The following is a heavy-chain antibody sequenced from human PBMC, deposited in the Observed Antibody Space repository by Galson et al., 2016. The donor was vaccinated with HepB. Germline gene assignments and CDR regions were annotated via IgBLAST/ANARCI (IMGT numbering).Heavy chain of an antibody. Sequence: SETLSLTCTVSGGSLSDYYWTWIRQTPGKGLEWIGYISYSGNTDYNPSLKSRVTISLHTSKIQFSLHLNSVTASDTAVYYCARFEDNFPAALSYSGVDVWGQGTTVTVSS. CDR2: ISYSGNT. J-gene: IGHJ6*02. V-gene: IGHV4-59*01. CDR3: ARFEDNFPAALSYSGVDV. CDR1: GGSLSDYY. D-gene: IGHD2-2*01.